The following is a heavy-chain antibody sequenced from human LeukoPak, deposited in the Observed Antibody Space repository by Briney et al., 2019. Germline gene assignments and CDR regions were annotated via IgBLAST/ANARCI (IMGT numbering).Heavy chain of an antibody. V-gene: IGHV3-53*01. Sequence: GGSLRLSCAASGFTVSSNYMSWVRQAPGKGLEWVSVIYSGGSTYYADSVKGRFTISRDNSKNTLYLQMNSLRAEDTAVYYCARDRVEYYYGSGSPPRSGYYYYGMDVWGQGTTVTVSS. CDR2: IYSGGST. D-gene: IGHD3-10*01. J-gene: IGHJ6*02. CDR1: GFTVSSNY. CDR3: ARDRVEYYYGSGSPPRSGYYYYGMDV.